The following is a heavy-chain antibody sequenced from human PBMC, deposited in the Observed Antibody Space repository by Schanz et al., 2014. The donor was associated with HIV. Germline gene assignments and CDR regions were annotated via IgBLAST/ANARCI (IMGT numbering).Heavy chain of an antibody. D-gene: IGHD3-22*01. Sequence: VQIVESGGGVVQPGRSLRLSCAASGFTFSSYGMHWVRQAPGKGLEWVAVTSYVANNEKYADSVKGRFIISRDISKRTVYLQMNSLGAEDTAIYFCAKDRRRDYYYESSGYLDFWGQGTLVTVSS. CDR2: TSYVANNE. CDR1: GFTFSSYG. V-gene: IGHV3-30*18. J-gene: IGHJ4*02. CDR3: AKDRRRDYYYESSGYLDF.